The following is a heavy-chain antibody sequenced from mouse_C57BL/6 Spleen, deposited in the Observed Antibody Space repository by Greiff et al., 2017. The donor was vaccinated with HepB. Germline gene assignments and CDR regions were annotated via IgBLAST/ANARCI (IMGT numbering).Heavy chain of an antibody. CDR2: INPGSGGT. CDR3: ARDYYGSSSFAY. CDR1: GYAFTNYL. V-gene: IGHV1-54*01. J-gene: IGHJ3*01. D-gene: IGHD1-1*01. Sequence: VKLKESGAELVRPGTSVKVSCKASGYAFTNYLIEWVKQRPGQGLEWIGVINPGSGGTNYNEKFKGKATLTADKSSSTAYMQLSSLTSEDSAVYFCARDYYGSSSFAYWGQGTLVTVSA.